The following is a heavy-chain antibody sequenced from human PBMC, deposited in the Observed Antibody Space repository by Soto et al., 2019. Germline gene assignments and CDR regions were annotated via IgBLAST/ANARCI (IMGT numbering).Heavy chain of an antibody. J-gene: IGHJ4*02. D-gene: IGHD1-7*01. CDR1: GGSITNAEDN. CDR2: ITYSGNT. V-gene: IGHV4-30-4*01. CDR3: ARDRPHLQETTGRIAS. Sequence: QVQLQESGPGLVKPSQTLSLTCTVSGGSITNAEDNWTWIRQPPGKGLEYIGYITYSGNTFYKSSLKSRIKMSVDTSKKKFSLRLTSVTSADTAGYYCARDRPHLQETTGRIASWGQGMLVTVSS.